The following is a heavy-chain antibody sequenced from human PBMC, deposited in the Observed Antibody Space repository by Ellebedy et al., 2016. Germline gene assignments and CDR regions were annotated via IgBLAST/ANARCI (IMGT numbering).Heavy chain of an antibody. J-gene: IGHJ4*02. CDR2: ISYDGSNK. Sequence: GGSLRLSXAASGFTFSSYAMHWVRQAPGKGLEWVAVISYDGSNKYYADSVKGRFTISRDNSKNTLYLQMNSLRAEDTAVYYCARGANVLLWFGELLYGDYWGQGTLVTVSS. D-gene: IGHD3-10*01. CDR1: GFTFSSYA. V-gene: IGHV3-30-3*01. CDR3: ARGANVLLWFGELLYGDY.